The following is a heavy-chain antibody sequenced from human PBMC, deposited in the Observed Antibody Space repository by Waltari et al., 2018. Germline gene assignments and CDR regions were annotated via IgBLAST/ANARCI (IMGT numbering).Heavy chain of an antibody. CDR3: ARDKTSGTLDAFDI. D-gene: IGHD1-7*01. J-gene: IGHJ3*02. V-gene: IGHV3-48*01. CDR2: ISSSSSTI. CDR1: GFTFSSYS. Sequence: SCAASGFTFSSYSMNWVRQAPGKGLEWVSYISSSSSTIYYTDSVKGRFTISRDNAKNSLYLQMNSLRAEDTAVYYCARDKTSGTLDAFDIWGQGTMVTVSS.